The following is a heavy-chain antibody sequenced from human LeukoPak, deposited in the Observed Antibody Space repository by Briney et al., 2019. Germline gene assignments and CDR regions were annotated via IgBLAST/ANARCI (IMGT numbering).Heavy chain of an antibody. D-gene: IGHD3-10*01. CDR2: ISSSSSYI. V-gene: IGHV3-21*01. Sequence: GGSLRLSCAASGFTFGSYEMNWVRQAPGKGLEWVSSISSSSSYIYYADSVKGRFTISRDNARNSLYLQMNSLRAEDTAVYYCARDGSGYDDAFDIWGQGTMVTVSS. CDR1: GFTFGSYE. CDR3: ARDGSGYDDAFDI. J-gene: IGHJ3*02.